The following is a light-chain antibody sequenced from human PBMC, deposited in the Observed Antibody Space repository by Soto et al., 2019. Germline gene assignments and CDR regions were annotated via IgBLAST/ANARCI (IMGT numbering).Light chain of an antibody. CDR2: GAS. V-gene: IGKV3-15*01. CDR3: QQYDNWPPYT. CDR1: QSVSSK. Sequence: EIVMTQSPATLSVSPGERATLSCRASQSVSSKLAWFQQRPGQAPRLLIYGASTRATGIPARFSGSGSGTEFTLTISSLQSEGFGVYYCQQYDNWPPYTFGQGTKVDIK. J-gene: IGKJ2*01.